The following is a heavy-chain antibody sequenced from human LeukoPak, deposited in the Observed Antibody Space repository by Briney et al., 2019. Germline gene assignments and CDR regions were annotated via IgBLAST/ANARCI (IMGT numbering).Heavy chain of an antibody. D-gene: IGHD3-3*01. Sequence: GGSLRLSCAASGFTFRTYWMSWVRQAPGKGLEWVANIKHDGSEKNYVDSVKGRFTVSRDNTKNSLYLQMNSLRAEDTAVYYCATDRGWRTSGYYLYYFEYWGQGTLVTYSS. V-gene: IGHV3-7*01. CDR3: ATDRGWRTSGYYLYYFEY. CDR1: GFTFRTYW. J-gene: IGHJ4*02. CDR2: IKHDGSEK.